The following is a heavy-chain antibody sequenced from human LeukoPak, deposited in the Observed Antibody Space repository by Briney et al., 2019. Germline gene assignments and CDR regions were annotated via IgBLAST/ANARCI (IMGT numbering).Heavy chain of an antibody. CDR2: IWYDGSNK. V-gene: IGHV3-33*01. J-gene: IGHJ4*02. CDR1: GFTFSSYG. D-gene: IGHD3-22*01. CDR3: ARGTYYYDSSAYPHFDY. Sequence: PGGSLRLSCAASGFTFSSYGMHWVRQAPGKGLEWVAVIWYDGSNKYYADSVKGRFTISRDNSKNTLYLQMNSLRAEDTAVYYCARGTYYYDSSAYPHFDYWGQGTLVTVSS.